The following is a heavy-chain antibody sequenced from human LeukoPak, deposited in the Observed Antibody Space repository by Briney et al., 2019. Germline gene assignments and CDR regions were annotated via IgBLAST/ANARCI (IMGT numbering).Heavy chain of an antibody. CDR1: GFTFSKSA. CDR3: AKDGSWSCTD. Sequence: GGSLKLSCTPSGFTFSKSAMHWVRQSPGKGLEWVAYIAHHGNDKYYVDSVKGRFIISRDNSRRTLYLQMNSLRPDDTALYYCAKDGSWSCTDWGQGTPVTGSS. J-gene: IGHJ4*02. D-gene: IGHD2-8*02. CDR2: IAHHGNDK. V-gene: IGHV3-30*02.